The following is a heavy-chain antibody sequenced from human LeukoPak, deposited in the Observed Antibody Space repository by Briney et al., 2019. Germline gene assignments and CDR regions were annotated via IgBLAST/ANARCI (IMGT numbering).Heavy chain of an antibody. CDR3: ARNIPAGIYYFDY. D-gene: IGHD2-2*01. Sequence: PGGSLRLSCAASGFTFSSYAMSWVRQAPGEGLEWVSSISRSSFYIYYADSVKGRFTISRGNAKNSLYLQMNSLRAEDTAVYYCARNIPAGIYYFDYWGQGTLVTVSS. V-gene: IGHV3-21*01. CDR1: GFTFSSYA. CDR2: ISRSSFYI. J-gene: IGHJ4*02.